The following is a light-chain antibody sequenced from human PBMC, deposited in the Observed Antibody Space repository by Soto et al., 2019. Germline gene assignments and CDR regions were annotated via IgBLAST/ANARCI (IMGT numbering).Light chain of an antibody. J-gene: IGKJ2*01. Sequence: EMVMTQSPATLSVSPGERATLSCRASQNLSRNLAWYQQQPGQAPRHLIYGASTRATGIPARFSGSGSGTEFTLTMSGLQSEDFAVYYCQQYDTWPHTFGQGTKLEIK. V-gene: IGKV3-15*01. CDR1: QNLSRN. CDR3: QQYDTWPHT. CDR2: GAS.